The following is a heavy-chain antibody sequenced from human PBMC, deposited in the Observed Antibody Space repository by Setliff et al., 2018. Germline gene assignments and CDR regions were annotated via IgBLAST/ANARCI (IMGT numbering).Heavy chain of an antibody. D-gene: IGHD6-13*01. J-gene: IGHJ4*02. CDR2: INPGGGSA. CDR3: ARAGVAAADRKGLLEY. V-gene: IGHV1-46*01. CDR1: GYTLSRHY. Sequence: GASLKFSCKATGYTLSRHYMHWVRQAPGQGLEWMGIINPGGGSASIVQKFQGRVTMTSDTSTSTVYMEFTGLTSEDTAVYYCARAGVAAADRKGLLEYWGQGTLVTVSS.